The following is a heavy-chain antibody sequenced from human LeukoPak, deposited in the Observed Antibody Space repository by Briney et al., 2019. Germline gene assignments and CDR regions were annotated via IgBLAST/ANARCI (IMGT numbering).Heavy chain of an antibody. V-gene: IGHV3-23*01. CDR1: GFTFSNYA. CDR3: AKQSRSSRGYFDY. CDR2: ISDSGDKT. Sequence: PGGSLRLSCAASGFTFSNYAMSWVRQAPGKGLECVSAISDSGDKTDYADSVKGRFTISRDNSKNTLYLQMNSLRAEDTAVYYCAKQSRSSRGYFDYWGQGTLVTVSS. D-gene: IGHD6-13*01. J-gene: IGHJ4*02.